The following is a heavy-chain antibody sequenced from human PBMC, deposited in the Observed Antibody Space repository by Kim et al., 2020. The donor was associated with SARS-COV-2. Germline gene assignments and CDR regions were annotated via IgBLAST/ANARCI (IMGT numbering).Heavy chain of an antibody. V-gene: IGHV3-30*02. CDR3: AKGDYGGNSINAFDI. D-gene: IGHD4-17*01. J-gene: IGHJ3*02. Sequence: DSVKCRFTISRDNSKNTLDLQMNSLRAEDTAVYYCAKGDYGGNSINAFDIWGQGTMVTVSS.